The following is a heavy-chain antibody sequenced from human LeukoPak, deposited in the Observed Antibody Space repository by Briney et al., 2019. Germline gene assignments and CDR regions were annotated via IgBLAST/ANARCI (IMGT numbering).Heavy chain of an antibody. CDR2: IHYSGST. V-gene: IGHV4-59*01. D-gene: IGHD3-22*01. CDR3: ARVYYYDSSGYYYYYYYGMDV. CDR1: GGSISTYY. Sequence: SETLSLSCTVSGGSISTYYWSWIRQPPGKGLEWIAYIHYSGSTNYNPSLRSRVTISVDTSKNQFSLKLSSVTAADTAVYYCARVYYYDSSGYYYYYYYGMDVWGQGTTVTVSS. J-gene: IGHJ6*02.